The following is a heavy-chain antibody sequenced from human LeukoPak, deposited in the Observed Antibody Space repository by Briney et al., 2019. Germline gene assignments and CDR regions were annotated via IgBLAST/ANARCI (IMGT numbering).Heavy chain of an antibody. J-gene: IGHJ4*02. V-gene: IGHV3-48*02. D-gene: IGHD3-16*01. CDR2: ISSSSSTI. CDR3: ARLYYVWGSYGDY. CDR1: GFTFSSYS. Sequence: GGSLRLSSAASGFTFSSYSMNWVRQAPGKGLEWVSYISSSSSTIYYADSVKGRFTISRDNAKNSLYLQMNSLRDEDTAVYYCARLYYVWGSYGDYWGQGTLVTVSS.